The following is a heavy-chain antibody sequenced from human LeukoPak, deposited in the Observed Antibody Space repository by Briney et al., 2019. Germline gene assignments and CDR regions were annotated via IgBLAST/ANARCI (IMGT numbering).Heavy chain of an antibody. CDR3: ARDWGELFGSDY. CDR2: ISSSSSYI. CDR1: GFTFSSYS. J-gene: IGHJ4*02. V-gene: IGHV3-21*01. Sequence: RGSLRLSCAVSGFTFSSYSMNWVRQAPGKGLEWVSSISSSSSYIYYADSVKGRFTISRDNAKNSLYLPMNSLRAEDTAVYYCARDWGELFGSDYWGQGTLVTVSS. D-gene: IGHD1-26*01.